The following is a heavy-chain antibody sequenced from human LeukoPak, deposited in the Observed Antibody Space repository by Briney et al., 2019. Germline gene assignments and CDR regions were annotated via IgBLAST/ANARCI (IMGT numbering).Heavy chain of an antibody. Sequence: PSETLSLTCTVSGGSISSGDYYWSWIRQPPGKGLEWIGYIYYSGSTYYNPSLKSRVTISVDTSKNQFSLKLSSVTAADTAVYYCARDAPASSGYTYFLHWGQGTLVTVSS. V-gene: IGHV4-30-4*01. CDR3: ARDAPASSGYTYFLH. CDR2: IYYSGST. J-gene: IGHJ1*01. D-gene: IGHD3-22*01. CDR1: GGSISSGDYY.